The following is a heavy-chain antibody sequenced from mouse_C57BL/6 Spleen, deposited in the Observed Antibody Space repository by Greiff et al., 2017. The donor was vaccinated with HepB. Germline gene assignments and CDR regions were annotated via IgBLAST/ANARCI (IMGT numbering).Heavy chain of an antibody. CDR1: GYTFTSYG. J-gene: IGHJ2*01. D-gene: IGHD3-1*01. CDR3: ARKGLGYYFDY. CDR2: IYPRSGNT. Sequence: QVTLKECGAELARPGASVKLSCKASGYTFTSYGISWVKQRTGQGLEWIGEIYPRSGNTYYNEKFKGKATLTADKYSSTAYMELRSLTSEDSAVYFCARKGLGYYFDYWGQGTTLTVSS. V-gene: IGHV1-81*01.